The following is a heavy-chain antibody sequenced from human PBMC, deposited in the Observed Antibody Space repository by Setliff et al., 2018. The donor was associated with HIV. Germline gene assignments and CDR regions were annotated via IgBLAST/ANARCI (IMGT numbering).Heavy chain of an antibody. CDR3: ARSTLPGLDKTVWHFDP. CDR1: GYSFTAHW. D-gene: IGHD1-1*01. Sequence: GQSLQISCKASGYSFTAHWIVWVRQMPGKGLEWVGIIHPGDLGTNYNPSFQGHVTISADRSTTTVFLEWASLEASDTAVYFCARSTLPGLDKTVWHFDPWGQGTLVTVSS. CDR2: IHPGDLGT. J-gene: IGHJ5*02. V-gene: IGHV5-51*03.